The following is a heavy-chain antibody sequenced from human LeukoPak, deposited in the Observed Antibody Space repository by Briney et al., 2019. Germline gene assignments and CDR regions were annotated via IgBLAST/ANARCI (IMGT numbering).Heavy chain of an antibody. V-gene: IGHV3-7*03. CDR3: ARHYDILTGTFPYY. D-gene: IGHD3-9*01. J-gene: IGHJ4*02. Sequence: GGSLRLSCAASGFTFSNYWMSWVRHAPGKGLEGVANIRQDGNEKYYVGSVRGRFTISRDNAKNSLYLQMNSLRAEDTAVYYCARHYDILTGTFPYYWGQGTLVTVSS. CDR2: IRQDGNEK. CDR1: GFTFSNYW.